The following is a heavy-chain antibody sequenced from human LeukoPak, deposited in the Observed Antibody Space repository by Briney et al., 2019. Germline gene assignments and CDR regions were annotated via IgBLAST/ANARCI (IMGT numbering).Heavy chain of an antibody. V-gene: IGHV3-23*01. Sequence: PGGSLRLSCAASGFTFSSYAMSWVRQAPGKGLEWVSAISGSGGSTYYADSVKGRFTISRDNSKNTLYLQMNSLRAGDTAVYYCAREGIQLWLLDYWGQGTLVTVSS. D-gene: IGHD5-18*01. CDR2: ISGSGGST. J-gene: IGHJ4*02. CDR3: AREGIQLWLLDY. CDR1: GFTFSSYA.